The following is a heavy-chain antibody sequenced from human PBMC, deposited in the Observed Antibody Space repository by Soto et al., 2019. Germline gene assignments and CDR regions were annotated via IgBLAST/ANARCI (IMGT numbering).Heavy chain of an antibody. V-gene: IGHV1-8*01. CDR1: GYTFTSYD. CDR2: MNPNSGNT. Sequence: ASVKVSCKASGYTFTSYDISWVRQATGQGLEWMGWMNPNSGNTVYSQKFQGRVTMTRSTTISTAYMELSSLTSEDTAVYYCARGGIAAAGDTFDPWGQGTLVTVSS. J-gene: IGHJ5*02. CDR3: ARGGIAAAGDTFDP. D-gene: IGHD6-13*01.